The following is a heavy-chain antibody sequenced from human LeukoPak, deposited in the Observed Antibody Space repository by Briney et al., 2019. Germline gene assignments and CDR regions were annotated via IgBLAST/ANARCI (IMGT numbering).Heavy chain of an antibody. J-gene: IGHJ4*02. Sequence: SETLSLTCTVSGYSISSGYYWGWIRQPPGKGLEWIGSIYHSGSTYYNPSLKSRVTISVDTSKNQFSLKLSSVTAADTAVYYCARGGGPLQSFDYWGQGTLVTVSS. CDR3: ARGGGPLQSFDY. D-gene: IGHD4-11*01. CDR1: GYSISSGYY. V-gene: IGHV4-38-2*02. CDR2: IYHSGST.